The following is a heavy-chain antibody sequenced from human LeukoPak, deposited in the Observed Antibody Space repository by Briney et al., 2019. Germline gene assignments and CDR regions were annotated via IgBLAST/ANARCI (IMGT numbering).Heavy chain of an antibody. Sequence: SVTVSCKASGYTFTSYGISWVRQAPGQGLEWMGWISAYNGNTNYAQKLQGRVTMTTDTSTSTAYMELRSLRSDDTAVYYCARDMVGATTGQFDYWGQGTLVTVSS. J-gene: IGHJ4*02. V-gene: IGHV1-18*01. D-gene: IGHD1-26*01. CDR1: GYTFTSYG. CDR3: ARDMVGATTGQFDY. CDR2: ISAYNGNT.